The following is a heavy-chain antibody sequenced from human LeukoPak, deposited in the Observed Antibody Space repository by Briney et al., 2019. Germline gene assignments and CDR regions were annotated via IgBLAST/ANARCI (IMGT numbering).Heavy chain of an antibody. J-gene: IGHJ4*02. V-gene: IGHV1-46*01. Sequence: ASVKVSRKASGYTFTSYYMHWVRQAPGQGLEWMGIINPSGGSTSYAQKFQGRVTMTRDTSTSTVYMELSSLRSEDTAVYYCARERQQLGLDYWGQGTLVTVSS. CDR3: ARERQQLGLDY. D-gene: IGHD6-13*01. CDR2: INPSGGST. CDR1: GYTFTSYY.